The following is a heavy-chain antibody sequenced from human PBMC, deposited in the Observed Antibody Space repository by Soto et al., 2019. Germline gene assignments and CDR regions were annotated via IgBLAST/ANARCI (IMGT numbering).Heavy chain of an antibody. J-gene: IGHJ4*02. V-gene: IGHV3-30*18. CDR2: ISYDGKNT. D-gene: IGHD3-10*01. Sequence: QAQLVESGGGVVQPGRSLRLSCAASGFTFTSYGMHWVRQAPGKGLEWVALISYDGKNTYYGDSVKGRFTISRDNSKNTLHMQMNSLRAEDTALYYCTNDMAAQFGQTTEWYVNYWGRGTLVTVSS. CDR3: TNDMAAQFGQTTEWYVNY. CDR1: GFTFTSYG.